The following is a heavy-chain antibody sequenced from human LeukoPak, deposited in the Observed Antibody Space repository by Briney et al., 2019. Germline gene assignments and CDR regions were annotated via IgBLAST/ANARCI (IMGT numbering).Heavy chain of an antibody. Sequence: GESLKISCKGSASSFAIYWIGWVRQMPGRGLEWMGVIYPGDSNTLYSPSFQGQVTISADKSISTAYLQWSSLKASDTAMYYCARRRDYYGLNSFDTWGHGTMVTVSS. J-gene: IGHJ3*02. CDR3: ARRRDYYGLNSFDT. CDR2: IYPGDSNT. CDR1: ASSFAIYW. V-gene: IGHV5-51*01. D-gene: IGHD3-10*01.